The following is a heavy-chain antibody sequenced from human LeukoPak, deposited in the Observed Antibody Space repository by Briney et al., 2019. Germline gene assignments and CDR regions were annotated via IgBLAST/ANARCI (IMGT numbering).Heavy chain of an antibody. CDR2: LGAAGDT. CDR1: GFNFSSYV. CDR3: AIDGSLRMLWLPLSLS. Sequence: GGSLRLSCAASGFNFSSYVMHWVRQPTGKGLEWVSTLGAAGDTSFPGSLKGRFTISRENARNSLFLQMNSLRAGDTAVYYCAIDGSLRMLWLPLSLSRGQGALVTVSS. V-gene: IGHV3-13*01. J-gene: IGHJ4*02. D-gene: IGHD5-12*01.